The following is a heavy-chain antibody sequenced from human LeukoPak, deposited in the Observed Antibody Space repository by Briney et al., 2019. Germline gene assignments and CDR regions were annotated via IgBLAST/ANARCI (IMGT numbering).Heavy chain of an antibody. CDR1: GFTVRIYA. CDR3: AKGSSSSRPYYFDF. V-gene: IGHV3-23*01. D-gene: IGHD6-6*01. Sequence: GGSLRLACAASGFTVRIYAMSWVRQAPGKGLEWVSAISGGNTYYTDSVKGRLTISRDSSENTLYLQMNSLRAEDTAVYYCAKGSSSSRPYYFDFWGQGTLVTVSS. CDR2: ISGGNT. J-gene: IGHJ4*02.